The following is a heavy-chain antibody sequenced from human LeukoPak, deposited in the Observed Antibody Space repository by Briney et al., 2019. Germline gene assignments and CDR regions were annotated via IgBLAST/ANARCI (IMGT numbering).Heavy chain of an antibody. Sequence: SGTLSLACAVSGGSISSSNWWSWVRQPPGKGLEWIGEIYHSGSTNYNPSLKSRVTISVDKSKNQFSLKLSSVTAADTAVYYCARITAAAASPFDPWGQGTLVTVSS. V-gene: IGHV4-4*02. CDR3: ARITAAAASPFDP. J-gene: IGHJ5*02. CDR1: GGSISSSNW. D-gene: IGHD6-13*01. CDR2: IYHSGST.